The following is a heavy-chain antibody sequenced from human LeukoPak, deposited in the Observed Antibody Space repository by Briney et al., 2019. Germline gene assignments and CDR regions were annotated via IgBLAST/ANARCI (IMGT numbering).Heavy chain of an antibody. CDR2: IRYDGSNK. CDR3: AKDLGIVVVTALDY. D-gene: IGHD2-21*02. Sequence: GGSLRLSCAASGFTFNSYSMNWFRQAPGKGLEWVAFIRYDGSNKYYADSVKGRFTISRDNSKNTLYLQMNSLRAEDTAVYYCAKDLGIVVVTALDYWGQGTLVTVSS. V-gene: IGHV3-30*02. J-gene: IGHJ4*02. CDR1: GFTFNSYS.